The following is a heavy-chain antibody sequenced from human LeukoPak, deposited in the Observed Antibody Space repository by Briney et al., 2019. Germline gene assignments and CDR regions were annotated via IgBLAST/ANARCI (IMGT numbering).Heavy chain of an antibody. D-gene: IGHD6-6*01. CDR3: AKGPSGSIAARQPFDY. V-gene: IGHV3-64D*06. CDR2: VSSNGGST. J-gene: IGHJ4*02. CDR1: GFTFRSFG. Sequence: GGSLRLSCSGSGFTFRSFGMHWVRQAPGKGLEYVSGVSSNGGSTNFADSVKGRFTISRDNSKNTLYLQMSSLRAEDTAVYYCAKGPSGSIAARQPFDYWGPGTLVTVSS.